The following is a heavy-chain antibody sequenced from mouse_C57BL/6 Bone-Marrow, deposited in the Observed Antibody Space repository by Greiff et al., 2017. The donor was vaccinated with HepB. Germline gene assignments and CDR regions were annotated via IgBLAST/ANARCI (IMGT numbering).Heavy chain of an antibody. CDR1: GYTFTDYY. D-gene: IGHD1-1*01. V-gene: IGHV1-26*01. Sequence: VQLQQSGPELVKPGASVKISCKASGYTFTDYYMNWVKQSQGKSLEWIGDINPNNGGTSYNQKFKGKATLTVDKSSSTAYMELRSLTSEDSAVYYCAREIYYGSSPHWYFDVWGTGTTVTVSS. CDR2: INPNNGGT. CDR3: AREIYYGSSPHWYFDV. J-gene: IGHJ1*03.